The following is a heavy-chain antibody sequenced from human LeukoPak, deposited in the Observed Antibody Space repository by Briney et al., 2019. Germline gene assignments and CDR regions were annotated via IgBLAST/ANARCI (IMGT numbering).Heavy chain of an antibody. J-gene: IGHJ6*02. CDR3: ARGAPSHYDFWSGYLHYYYYYGMDV. CDR1: GFIFSNYA. Sequence: PGGSLRLSCAASGFIFSNYAMSWVRQAPGKGLEWVSTISGSGGSANYADSVKGRFTVSRDNSKNTLYMQMNSLRVEDTAVYYCARGAPSHYDFWSGYLHYYYYYGMDVWGQGTTVTVSS. V-gene: IGHV3-23*01. D-gene: IGHD3-3*01. CDR2: ISGSGGSA.